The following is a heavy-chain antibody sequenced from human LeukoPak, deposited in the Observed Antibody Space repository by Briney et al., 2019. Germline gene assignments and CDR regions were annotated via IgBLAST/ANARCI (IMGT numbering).Heavy chain of an antibody. V-gene: IGHV4-30-4*08. CDR3: VSRNWDVDY. Sequence: SETLSLTCTVSGGSISSSSYYWGWIRQPPGKGLEWIGYIYYSGSTYYNPSLKSRVTISVDTSKNQFSLKLSSVTAADTAVYYCVSRNWDVDYWGQGTLVTVSS. D-gene: IGHD1-20*01. CDR2: IYYSGST. J-gene: IGHJ4*02. CDR1: GGSISSSSYY.